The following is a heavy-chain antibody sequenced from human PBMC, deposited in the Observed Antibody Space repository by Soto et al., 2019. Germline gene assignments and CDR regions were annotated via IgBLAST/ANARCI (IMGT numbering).Heavy chain of an antibody. CDR1: GYPVTAYY. D-gene: IGHD3-3*01. CDR2: INPATGAA. V-gene: IGHV1-2*02. J-gene: IGHJ3*02. CDR3: ARGGGVGVAGSAAFDM. Sequence: QLHLVQSGAVVKKPGASVTVSCSASGYPVTAYYMHWVRQAPGRGLEWMGGINPATGAAKYTQTFQGRVTMDRDTSTSTVFMELRGLTSEDTAFFYCARGGGVGVAGSAAFDMWGQGTLVTVSS.